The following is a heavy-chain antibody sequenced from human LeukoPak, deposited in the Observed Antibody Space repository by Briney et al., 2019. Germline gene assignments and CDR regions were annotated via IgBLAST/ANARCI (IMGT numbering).Heavy chain of an antibody. J-gene: IGHJ4*02. CDR3: ARENFQY. CDR1: GFTFSSYW. V-gene: IGHV3-7*04. CDR2: IKPDGSDQ. Sequence: QTGGSLRLSCAASGFTFSSYWMNWVRQAPGKGLGWVANIKPDGSDQYYVDSVKGRFTISRDNAKNSLYLQMNSLRAEDTAVYYCARENFQYWAQGTLVTVSS.